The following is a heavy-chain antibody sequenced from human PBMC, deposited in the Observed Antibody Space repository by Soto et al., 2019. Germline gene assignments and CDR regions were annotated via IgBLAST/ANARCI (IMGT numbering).Heavy chain of an antibody. V-gene: IGHV3-48*02. CDR2: ISSSGSTI. CDR3: TPDIDDYVWGSYASSHFDS. Sequence: GGSLRLSCASSGFPFSAFSMNWVRQAPGKGLEWVAYISSSGSTIYYADSVKGRFTISRDNAKTSLYLQMDSLRDEDTAVYYFTPDIDDYVWGSYASSHFDSWGQGTLVTVSS. D-gene: IGHD3-16*01. CDR1: GFPFSAFS. J-gene: IGHJ4*02.